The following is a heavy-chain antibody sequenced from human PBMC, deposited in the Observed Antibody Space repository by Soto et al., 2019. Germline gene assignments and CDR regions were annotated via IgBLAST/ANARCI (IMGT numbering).Heavy chain of an antibody. V-gene: IGHV3-11*01. CDR2: ISSSGSTI. Sequence: GGSLRLSCAASGFTFSDYYMSWIRQAPGKGLEWVSYISSSGSTIYYADSVKGRLTISRDNAKNSLYLQMNSLRAEDTAVYYCARDRGGDGYNWYAFDIWGQGTMVTVSS. CDR1: GFTFSDYY. J-gene: IGHJ3*02. D-gene: IGHD5-12*01. CDR3: ARDRGGDGYNWYAFDI.